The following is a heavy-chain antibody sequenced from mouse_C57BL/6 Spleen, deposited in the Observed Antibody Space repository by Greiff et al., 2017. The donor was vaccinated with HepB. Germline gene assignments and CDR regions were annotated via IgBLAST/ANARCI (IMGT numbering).Heavy chain of an antibody. Sequence: QVQLQQPGAELVMPGASVKLSCKASGYTFTSYWMHWVKQRPGQGLEWIGEIDPSDSYTNYNQKFKGKSTLTVDKSSSTAYMQLSSLTSEDSAVYYCARQLRLLVYFDYWGQGTTLTVSS. CDR3: ARQLRLLVYFDY. D-gene: IGHD3-2*02. CDR2: IDPSDSYT. CDR1: GYTFTSYW. J-gene: IGHJ2*01. V-gene: IGHV1-69*01.